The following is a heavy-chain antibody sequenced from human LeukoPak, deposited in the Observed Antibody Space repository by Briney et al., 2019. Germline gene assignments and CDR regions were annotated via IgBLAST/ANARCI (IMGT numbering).Heavy chain of an antibody. D-gene: IGHD1-26*01. J-gene: IGHJ4*02. CDR2: FYTTGGT. CDR3: AKAGGAGIFDY. CDR1: AGSIGSYY. V-gene: IGHV4-4*09. Sequence: PSETLSLTCSVSAGSIGSYYWSWIRQPPGKGPEWIGYFYTTGGTNYNPSLKSRVTMSLDTSRNQFSLRLTSVTAADTAVYYCAKAGGAGIFDYWGQGTLVTVSS.